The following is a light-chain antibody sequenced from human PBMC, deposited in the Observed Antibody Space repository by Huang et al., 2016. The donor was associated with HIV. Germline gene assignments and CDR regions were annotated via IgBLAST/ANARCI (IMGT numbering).Light chain of an antibody. Sequence: DIVVTQSPDSLALSLGGRAAINCTASQSVLKTSNNKNCLSWYQLKPGQPSKLLIYWASTRESGVPDRFSGSGSGTHFTLTIASLQAEDVAVYYCHQYYDTPQTFGQGTKVEVK. V-gene: IGKV4-1*01. J-gene: IGKJ1*01. CDR2: WAS. CDR1: QSVLKTSNNKNC. CDR3: HQYYDTPQT.